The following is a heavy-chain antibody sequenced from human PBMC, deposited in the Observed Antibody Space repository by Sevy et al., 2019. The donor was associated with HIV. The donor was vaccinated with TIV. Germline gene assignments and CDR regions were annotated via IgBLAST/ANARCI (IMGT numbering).Heavy chain of an antibody. CDR3: ARVGFEMATMDFDY. Sequence: GGSLRLSCAASGFTFSSYSMNWVRQAPGKGLEWVSSSSSSSSYIYYADSVKGRFTISRDNAKNSLYLQMNSLRAEDTAVYYCARVGFEMATMDFDYWGQGTLVSVSS. J-gene: IGHJ4*02. D-gene: IGHD5-12*01. V-gene: IGHV3-21*01. CDR1: GFTFSSYS. CDR2: SSSSSSYI.